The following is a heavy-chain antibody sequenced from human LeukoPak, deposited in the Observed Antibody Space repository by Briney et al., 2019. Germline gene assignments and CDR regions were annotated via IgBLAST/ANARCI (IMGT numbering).Heavy chain of an antibody. CDR1: GFTFSSYS. CDR3: ARDYGTRGSNYGMDV. J-gene: IGHJ6*02. V-gene: IGHV3-48*04. D-gene: IGHD4-17*01. CDR2: ISGSSSII. Sequence: GGSLRLSCAASGFTFSSYSMNWVRQAPGKGLEWVSYISGSSSIIHYVDSVKGRFTISRDNAKNSLYLQMNSRRAEDTAVYYCARDYGTRGSNYGMDVWGQGTTVTVSS.